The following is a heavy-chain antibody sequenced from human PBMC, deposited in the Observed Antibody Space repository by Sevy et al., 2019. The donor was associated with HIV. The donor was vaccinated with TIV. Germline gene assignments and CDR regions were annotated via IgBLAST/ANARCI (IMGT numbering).Heavy chain of an antibody. CDR3: VKDPDFWSGYPYFDY. Sequence: GGSLRLSCSASGFTFSSYAMHWVRQAPGKGVEYVSAISSNGGSTYYTDSVKGRFTISRDNSKNTLYLQMSSLRAEDTAVYYCVKDPDFWSGYPYFDYWGQGTLVTVSS. J-gene: IGHJ4*02. D-gene: IGHD3-3*01. CDR1: GFTFSSYA. CDR2: ISSNGGST. V-gene: IGHV3-64D*06.